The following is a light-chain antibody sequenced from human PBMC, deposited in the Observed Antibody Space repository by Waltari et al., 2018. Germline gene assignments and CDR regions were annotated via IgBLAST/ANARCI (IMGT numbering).Light chain of an antibody. J-gene: IGKJ1*01. CDR3: QQYQSYSGT. V-gene: IGKV1-5*03. Sequence: DIQMTQSPSTLSASVGDRVTITCRASQSISSWLAWYQQKPGKAPKLLIQKASTLRSGVPSRFSGSGSGTEFTLTISSLQADDFATYYCQQYQSYSGTFGQGP. CDR1: QSISSW. CDR2: KAS.